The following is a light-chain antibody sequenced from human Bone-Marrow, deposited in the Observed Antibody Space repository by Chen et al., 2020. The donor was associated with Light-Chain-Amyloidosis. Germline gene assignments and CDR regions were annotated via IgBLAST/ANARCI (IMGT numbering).Light chain of an antibody. J-gene: IGKJ3*01. Sequence: EIVMTQSPATLSVSPGERATLSCRPSQSISSSYLAWYHQKPGQAPRLLIYSISTRATGVPARFSGRGSGTEFTLTISSLQSEDLGVYYCQQHHKWPITFGPGTRVDIK. CDR1: QSISSSY. CDR3: QQHHKWPIT. V-gene: IGKV3-15*01. CDR2: SIS.